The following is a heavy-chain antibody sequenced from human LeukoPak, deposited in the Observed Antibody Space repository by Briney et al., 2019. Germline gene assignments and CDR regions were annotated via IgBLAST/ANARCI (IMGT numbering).Heavy chain of an antibody. CDR2: IWYDGSNK. V-gene: IGHV3-33*01. D-gene: IGHD4-17*01. J-gene: IGHJ4*02. CDR3: ARARTTRGFDY. Sequence: GRSLRLSCATSGFTFNSYGIHWVRQAPGKGLEWVAFIWYDGSNKYYADSVKGRFTISRDNSKNTLYLQMNSLRAEDTAVYYCARARTTRGFDYWGQGTLVTVSS. CDR1: GFTFNSYG.